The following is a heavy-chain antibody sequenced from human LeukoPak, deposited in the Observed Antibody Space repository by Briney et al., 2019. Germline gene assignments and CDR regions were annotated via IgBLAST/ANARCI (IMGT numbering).Heavy chain of an antibody. Sequence: PGGSLRLSCAASGFSFSSYGMHWVRQAPGKGLEWVSGISWNSGSIGYADSVKGRFTISRDNARKTLYLQMNSVRAEDTAVYYCARDFKEADPWGQGTLVTVSS. V-gene: IGHV3-9*01. CDR1: GFSFSSYG. CDR2: ISWNSGSI. J-gene: IGHJ5*02. CDR3: ARDFKEADP.